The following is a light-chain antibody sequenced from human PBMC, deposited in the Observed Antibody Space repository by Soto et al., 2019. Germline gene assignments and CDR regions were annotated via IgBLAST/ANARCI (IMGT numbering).Light chain of an antibody. Sequence: DIVMTQSPLSLPVTPGEPASISCRSSQSLLHSNGYNYLDWYLQKPGQSPQLLIYLGSNRASGVPDRFSGSGSGTDFTLKISRVEAEDVGVYYCMQGLYKYTFGQGTKLEIK. CDR3: MQGLYKYT. V-gene: IGKV2-28*01. CDR2: LGS. CDR1: QSLLHSNGYNY. J-gene: IGKJ2*01.